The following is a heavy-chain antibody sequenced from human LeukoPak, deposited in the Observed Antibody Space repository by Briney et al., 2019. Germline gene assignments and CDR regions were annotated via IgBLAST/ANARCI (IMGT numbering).Heavy chain of an antibody. Sequence: SETLSLTCTVSGGSISSSSYYWSWIRQPPGKGLEWIGYFDYSGNTNNSPSLKSRVTISVDTSKNQFSLRLTSVTAADTAVYYCARHGSSYSFDSWGQGTLVTVSS. V-gene: IGHV4-61*05. CDR1: GGSISSSSYY. J-gene: IGHJ4*02. D-gene: IGHD6-13*01. CDR2: FDYSGNT. CDR3: ARHGSSYSFDS.